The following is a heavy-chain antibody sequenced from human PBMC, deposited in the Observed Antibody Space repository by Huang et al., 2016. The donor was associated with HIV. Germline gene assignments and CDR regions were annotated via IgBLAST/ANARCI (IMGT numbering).Heavy chain of an antibody. CDR2: IYYSGST. CDR3: ARDDSSGYYLALGD. V-gene: IGHV4-30-4*08. D-gene: IGHD3-22*01. CDR1: VGSISSGGYY. Sequence: QVQLQESGPGLVKPSQTLSLTCTVSVGSISSGGYYWSWIRQPPGKGLDWMGYIYYSGSTYSDPYRKSGVTIAIDTSKNQLSLKLSAVTDADTAVYYCARDDSSGYYLALGDWGQGTLVTVSS. J-gene: IGHJ4*02.